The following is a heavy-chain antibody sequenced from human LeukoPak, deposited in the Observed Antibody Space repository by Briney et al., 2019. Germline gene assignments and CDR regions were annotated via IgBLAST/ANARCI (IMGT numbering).Heavy chain of an antibody. V-gene: IGHV3-11*01. J-gene: IGHJ4*02. CDR1: GFTFSDYY. Sequence: GGSLRLSCAASGFTFSDYYMSWIRQAPGKGLEWVSYISSSGSTIYYADSVKGRFTISRDNSKNTLYLQVNSLRAEDTAVYYCAKGGKWDVTPFDYWGQGTLVTVSS. CDR3: AKGGKWDVTPFDY. CDR2: ISSSGSTI. D-gene: IGHD1-26*01.